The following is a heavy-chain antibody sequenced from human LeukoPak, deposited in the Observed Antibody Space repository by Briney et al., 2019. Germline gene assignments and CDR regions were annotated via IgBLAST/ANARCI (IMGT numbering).Heavy chain of an antibody. D-gene: IGHD3-22*01. Sequence: SETLSLTCTVSGGSISSYYWSWIRQPAGKGLEWIGRIYTSGSTNYNPSLKSRVTMSVDTSKNQFSLKLSSVTAADTAVYYCARETAYYYDSSCYWTYYFDYWGQGTLVTVSS. CDR3: ARETAYYYDSSCYWTYYFDY. J-gene: IGHJ4*02. CDR1: GGSISSYY. V-gene: IGHV4-4*07. CDR2: IYTSGST.